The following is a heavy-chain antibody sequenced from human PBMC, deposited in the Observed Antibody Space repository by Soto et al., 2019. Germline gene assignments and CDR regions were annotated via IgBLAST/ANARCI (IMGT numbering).Heavy chain of an antibody. CDR1: GYTFTSYG. D-gene: IGHD2-2*01. CDR2: ISAYNGNT. V-gene: IGHV1-18*01. Sequence: VKVSCKASGYTFTSYGISWVRQAPGQGLEWMGWISAYNGNTNYAQKLQGRVTMTTDTSTSTAYMELRSLRSDDTAVYYCARGRSRKHIVVVPAAFDYWGQGTLVTVSS. J-gene: IGHJ4*02. CDR3: ARGRSRKHIVVVPAAFDY.